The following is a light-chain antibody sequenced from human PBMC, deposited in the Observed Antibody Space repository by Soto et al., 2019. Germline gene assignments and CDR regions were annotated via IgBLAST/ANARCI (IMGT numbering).Light chain of an antibody. CDR2: DAS. CDR3: QQRSNWPPKIT. J-gene: IGKJ5*01. V-gene: IGKV3-11*01. CDR1: QSVSSY. Sequence: EIVLTQSPATLSLSPGERATLSCRASQSVSSYLAWYQQNPGQAHRLLIYDASNRATGIPARFSGSGSGTDFTLTISSLEPEDFAVYYCQQRSNWPPKITFGQGTRLEI.